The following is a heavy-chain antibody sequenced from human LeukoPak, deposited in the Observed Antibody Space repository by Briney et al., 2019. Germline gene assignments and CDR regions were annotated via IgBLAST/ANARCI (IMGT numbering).Heavy chain of an antibody. CDR1: GGTFSSYA. CDR2: IIPIFGTA. D-gene: IGHD2-8*01. J-gene: IGHJ6*03. Sequence: ASVKVSCKASGGTFSSYAISWVRQAPGQGLEWMGRIIPIFGTANYAQKFQGRVTITTDESTSTAYMELSSLRSEDTAVYYCARSGVISSFYYMDVWGKGTTVTVSS. CDR3: ARSGVISSFYYMDV. V-gene: IGHV1-69*05.